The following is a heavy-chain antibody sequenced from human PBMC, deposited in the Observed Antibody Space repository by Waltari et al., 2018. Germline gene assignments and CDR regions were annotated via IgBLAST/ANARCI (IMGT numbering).Heavy chain of an antibody. V-gene: IGHV3-30-3*01. J-gene: IGHJ4*02. Sequence: QVQLVESGGGVVQPGRSLSLSCAASGFTFSRHARHWVRQAPGKGLEWVAVISYDGSNKYYADSVKGRFTISRDNSKNTLYLQMNSLRAEDTAVYYCARDGPYSSGWLFDYWGQGTLVTVSS. CDR2: ISYDGSNK. CDR1: GFTFSRHA. D-gene: IGHD6-19*01. CDR3: ARDGPYSSGWLFDY.